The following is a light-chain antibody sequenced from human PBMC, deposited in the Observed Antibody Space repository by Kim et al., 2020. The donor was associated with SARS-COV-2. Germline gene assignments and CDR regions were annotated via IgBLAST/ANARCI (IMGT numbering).Light chain of an antibody. CDR3: QQYGDSPFT. Sequence: PGEQATPSCRASQSVSSRSLAWFQQKPGQAPRLLIYGASSRATGIPDRFSGSGSGTDFTLTISRLEPEDFAVYYCQQYGDSPFTFGQGTKLEI. V-gene: IGKV3-20*01. J-gene: IGKJ2*01. CDR2: GAS. CDR1: QSVSSRS.